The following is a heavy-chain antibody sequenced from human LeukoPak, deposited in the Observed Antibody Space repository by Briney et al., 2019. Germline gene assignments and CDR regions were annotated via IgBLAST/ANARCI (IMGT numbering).Heavy chain of an antibody. D-gene: IGHD6-13*01. J-gene: IGHJ4*02. CDR2: ISSSSSTI. V-gene: IGHV3-48*04. Sequence: GGSLRLSCAASGFTFSSYSMNWVRQAPGKGLEWVSYISSSSSTIYYADSVKGRFTISRDNKKNSLYLQMNSLRIEDTALYFCAKEGRLAAAGTIEDWGQGTLVAVTS. CDR1: GFTFSSYS. CDR3: AKEGRLAAAGTIED.